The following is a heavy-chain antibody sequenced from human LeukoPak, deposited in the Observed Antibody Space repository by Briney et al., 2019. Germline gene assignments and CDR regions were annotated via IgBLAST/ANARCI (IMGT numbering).Heavy chain of an antibody. J-gene: IGHJ4*02. Sequence: HGGSLRLSCAASGFTFSSYEMNWVCQAPGKGLEWVSYISSSGSTIYYADTVKGRFTISRDNAKNSLYLQMNSLRAEDTAVYYCARGLFGGDSSGYYGMNWGQGTLVTVSS. CDR3: ARGLFGGDSSGYYGMN. D-gene: IGHD3-22*01. V-gene: IGHV3-48*03. CDR2: ISSSGSTI. CDR1: GFTFSSYE.